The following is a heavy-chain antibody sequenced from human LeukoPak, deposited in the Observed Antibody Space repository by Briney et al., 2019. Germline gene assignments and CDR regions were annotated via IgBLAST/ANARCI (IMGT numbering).Heavy chain of an antibody. Sequence: ASVNVSCKASGGTFSSYAISWVRQAPGQGLEWMGWISVYNGNTNYAQKLQDRVTMTKDTSTSTAYMELRSLRSDDTAVYYCAAGGGYDIDFWGQGTLVTVSS. D-gene: IGHD5-12*01. CDR3: AAGGGYDIDF. CDR1: GGTFSSYA. CDR2: ISVYNGNT. J-gene: IGHJ4*02. V-gene: IGHV1-18*01.